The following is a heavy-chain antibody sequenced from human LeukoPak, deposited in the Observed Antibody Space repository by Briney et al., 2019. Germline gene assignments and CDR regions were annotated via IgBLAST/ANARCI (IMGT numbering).Heavy chain of an antibody. CDR2: ISSSGDTI. CDR1: GFTFGDYY. Sequence: GGSLRLSCAASGFTFGDYYMSWIRQAPGKGLEWLSYISSSGDTITYADSVKGRFTVSRDNARNSLYLQMNSLREEDTAVYFCARDIRPVGLTLYFDYWGQGTLLTVST. J-gene: IGHJ4*02. V-gene: IGHV3-11*01. D-gene: IGHD3-3*02. CDR3: ARDIRPVGLTLYFDY.